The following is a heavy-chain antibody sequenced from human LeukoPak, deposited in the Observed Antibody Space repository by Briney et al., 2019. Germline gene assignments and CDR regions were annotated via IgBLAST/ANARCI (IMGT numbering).Heavy chain of an antibody. CDR3: AKDYCSGGSCYSGVPDY. CDR1: GFTFSSYA. D-gene: IGHD2-15*01. Sequence: PAGSLRLSCAASGFTFSSYAMSWVPPAPGKGLEGVSAISGSGDSTYYADSVKGRFTISRDNSKNTLYLQMNSLRAEDTAVYYCAKDYCSGGSCYSGVPDYWGQGTLVTVSS. V-gene: IGHV3-23*01. CDR2: ISGSGDST. J-gene: IGHJ4*02.